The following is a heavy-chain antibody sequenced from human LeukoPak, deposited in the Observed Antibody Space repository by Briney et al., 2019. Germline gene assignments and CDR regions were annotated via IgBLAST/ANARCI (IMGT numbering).Heavy chain of an antibody. CDR1: GFMFSTYW. D-gene: IGHD6-19*01. V-gene: IGHV3-7*01. J-gene: IGHJ4*02. CDR2: MNQGGSEK. CDR3: ARDPPGTAVAGYDY. Sequence: GGSLRLSCAASGFMFSTYWMSWVRQAPGKGLEWVANMNQGGSEKYYVDSVKGRFTISRDNAKNSLFLQMHSLRAEDTAVYYCARDPPGTAVAGYDYWGQGTLVTVSS.